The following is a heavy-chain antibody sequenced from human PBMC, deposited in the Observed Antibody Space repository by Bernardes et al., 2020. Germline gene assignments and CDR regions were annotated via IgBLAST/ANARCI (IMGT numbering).Heavy chain of an antibody. J-gene: IGHJ4*02. D-gene: IGHD6-13*01. CDR2: IYWDDDK. CDR3: ARSPESAAGIQRPFDS. CDR1: GFSVTTSGVS. Sequence: SGPTQVKPTQTLTLTCTFSGFSVTTSGVSVGWIRQPPGKALEWLALIYWDDDKRYSPSLKSRLTIAKDTSKNQVVLTMTNMDPVDTATYYCARSPESAAGIQRPFDSGGRGTLVPVS. V-gene: IGHV2-5*02.